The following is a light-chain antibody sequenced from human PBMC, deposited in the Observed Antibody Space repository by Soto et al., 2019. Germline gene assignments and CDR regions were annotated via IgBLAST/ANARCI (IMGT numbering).Light chain of an antibody. Sequence: DIQMTQSPSALSASVGDRFTITCRASQSISSYLNWYQQKPGKAPKLLIYASSSLQSGVPSRFSGSGSGTDFTLTISSLQPEDFATYYCQQSYSTLITFSQGTRLEIK. CDR1: QSISSY. J-gene: IGKJ5*01. CDR3: QQSYSTLIT. V-gene: IGKV1-39*01. CDR2: ASS.